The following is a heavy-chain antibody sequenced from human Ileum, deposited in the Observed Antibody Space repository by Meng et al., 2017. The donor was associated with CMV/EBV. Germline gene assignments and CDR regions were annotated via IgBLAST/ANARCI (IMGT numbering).Heavy chain of an antibody. J-gene: IGHJ5*02. V-gene: IGHV3-23*01. Sequence: SGFTFTDYGMSWVRQAPGKGLEWVAGTSGSGKSAFYAGSVKGRFTISRDNSRNTVYLQMNSLRAEDTAIYFCAKGIDYSASSWFDPWGQGTLVTVSS. D-gene: IGHD4-11*01. CDR3: AKGIDYSASSWFDP. CDR2: TSGSGKSA. CDR1: GFTFTDYG.